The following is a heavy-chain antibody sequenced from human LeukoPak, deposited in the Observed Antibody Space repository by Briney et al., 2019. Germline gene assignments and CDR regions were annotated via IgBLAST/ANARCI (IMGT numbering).Heavy chain of an antibody. J-gene: IGHJ4*02. Sequence: QTGGSLRLSCAASGFTFSSYAMSWVRQAPGKGLEWVSAISGSGGSTYYADSVKGRFTISRDSSKNTLYLQMNSLRAEDTAVYYCARDKDFWSGSIDYWGQGTLVTVSS. D-gene: IGHD3-3*01. CDR3: ARDKDFWSGSIDY. CDR2: ISGSGGST. CDR1: GFTFSSYA. V-gene: IGHV3-23*01.